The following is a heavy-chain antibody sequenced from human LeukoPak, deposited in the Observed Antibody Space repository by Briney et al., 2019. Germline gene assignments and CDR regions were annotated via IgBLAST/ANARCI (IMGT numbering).Heavy chain of an antibody. J-gene: IGHJ4*02. CDR1: GFTFSSYA. CDR3: ARGPNYYDSSGYSTYYFDY. Sequence: SGGSLRLSCAASGFTFSSYAMSWVRQAPGKGLEWVSAISGSGGSTYYADSVKGRFTISRDNSKNTLYLQMNSLRAEDTALYYCARGPNYYDSSGYSTYYFDYWGQGTLVTVSS. CDR2: ISGSGGST. D-gene: IGHD3-22*01. V-gene: IGHV3-23*01.